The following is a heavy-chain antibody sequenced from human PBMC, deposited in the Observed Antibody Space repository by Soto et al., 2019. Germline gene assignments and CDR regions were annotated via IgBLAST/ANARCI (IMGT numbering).Heavy chain of an antibody. CDR3: ARGYGDYEPLDY. D-gene: IGHD4-17*01. CDR2: IYYSGST. Sequence: QLQLQESGPGLVKPSETLSLTCTVSGGSISSSSYYWGWIRQPPGKGLEWIGSIYYSGSTYYNPSLKSRVTISVDTSKNQFSLKLSSVTAADTAVYYCARGYGDYEPLDYWGQGTLVTVSS. CDR1: GGSISSSSYY. J-gene: IGHJ4*02. V-gene: IGHV4-39*01.